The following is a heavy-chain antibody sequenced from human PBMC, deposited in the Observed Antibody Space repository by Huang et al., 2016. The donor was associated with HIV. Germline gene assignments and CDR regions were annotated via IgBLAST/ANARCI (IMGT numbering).Heavy chain of an antibody. CDR2: INSDGRST. CDR3: ARDPRIQSWLNFFDY. Sequence: EVQLVESGGGLVQPGGSLRLSCAASGFSISSYWMQWVRQAPGKGLGWVSRINSDGRSTSYADSVKGRFTISRDNAKNTLYLRMNSLRAEDTAVYYCARDPRIQSWLNFFDYWGQGTLVSVSS. D-gene: IGHD3-22*01. V-gene: IGHV3-74*01. J-gene: IGHJ4*02. CDR1: GFSISSYW.